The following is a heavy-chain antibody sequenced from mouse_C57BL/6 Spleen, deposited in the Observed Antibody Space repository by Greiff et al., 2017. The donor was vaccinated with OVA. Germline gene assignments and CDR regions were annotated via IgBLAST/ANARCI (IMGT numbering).Heavy chain of an antibody. J-gene: IGHJ2*01. CDR1: GYAFSSSW. Sequence: VQLQQSGPELVKPGASVKISCKASGYAFSSSWMNWVKQRPGQGLEWIGRIYPGDGDTNYNGKFKGKATLTADKSSSTAYMQLSSLTSEDSAVYFCARSQAYWGQGTTLTVSS. V-gene: IGHV1-82*01. CDR3: ARSQAY. CDR2: IYPGDGDT.